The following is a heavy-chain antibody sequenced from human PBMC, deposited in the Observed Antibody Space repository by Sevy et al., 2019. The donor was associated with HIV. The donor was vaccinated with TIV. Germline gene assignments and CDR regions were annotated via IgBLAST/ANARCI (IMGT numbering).Heavy chain of an antibody. CDR3: ARPPARDTAMEFDY. Sequence: GGSLRLSCAASGFTFSSYAMHWVRQAPGKGLEWVAVISYDGSNKYYADSVKGRFTISRDNSKNTLYLQMNSLRAEDTAVYYYARPPARDTAMEFDYWGQGTLVTVSS. V-gene: IGHV3-30*04. CDR2: ISYDGSNK. J-gene: IGHJ4*02. CDR1: GFTFSSYA. D-gene: IGHD5-18*01.